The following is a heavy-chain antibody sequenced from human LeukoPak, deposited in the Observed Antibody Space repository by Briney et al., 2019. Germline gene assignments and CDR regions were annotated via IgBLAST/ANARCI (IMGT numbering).Heavy chain of an antibody. CDR3: ARDARGSGTCTFDY. Sequence: GGSLRLSCAASGLTVSTDYMSWVRQAPGKGLEWVSVIYSSGSTYYADSVKGRFTISRDNSKNTIYLQMNSLRVEDTAVYYCARDARGSGTCTFDYWGQGTLVTVSS. J-gene: IGHJ4*02. V-gene: IGHV3-66*01. CDR2: IYSSGST. CDR1: GLTVSTDY. D-gene: IGHD3-10*01.